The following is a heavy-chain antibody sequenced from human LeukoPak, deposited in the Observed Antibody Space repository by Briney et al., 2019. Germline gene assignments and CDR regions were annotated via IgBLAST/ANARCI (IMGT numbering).Heavy chain of an antibody. CDR2: IRYDGSNK. V-gene: IGHV3-30*02. Sequence: GGSLRLSCAASGFTFSSYGMHWVRQAPGKGLEWVAFIRYDGSNKYYADSVKGRFTISRDNSKNTLYLQMNSLRAEDTAVYYCAKVHWDYYGSGSYYNGDWSWFDPWGQGTLVTVSS. J-gene: IGHJ5*02. CDR1: GFTFSSYG. CDR3: AKVHWDYYGSGSYYNGDWSWFDP. D-gene: IGHD3-10*01.